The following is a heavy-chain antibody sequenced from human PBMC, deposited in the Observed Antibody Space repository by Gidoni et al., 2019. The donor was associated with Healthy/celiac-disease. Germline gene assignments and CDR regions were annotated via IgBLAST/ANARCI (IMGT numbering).Heavy chain of an antibody. Sequence: EVQLLESGGGLVQPGGSLRLSCAASGFTFSSYAMNWFRQAHWKGLEWVSAISGSGGSTYYADSVKGRFTISRDNSKNTLYLQMNSLRAEDTAVYYCAKDRSGYCSGGSCYPLDYWGQGTLVTVSS. V-gene: IGHV3-23*01. CDR1: GFTFSSYA. D-gene: IGHD2-15*01. CDR2: ISGSGGST. J-gene: IGHJ4*02. CDR3: AKDRSGYCSGGSCYPLDY.